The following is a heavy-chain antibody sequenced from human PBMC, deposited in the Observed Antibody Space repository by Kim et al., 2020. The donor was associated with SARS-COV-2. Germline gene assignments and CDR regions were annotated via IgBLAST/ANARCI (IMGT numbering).Heavy chain of an antibody. D-gene: IGHD4-17*01. V-gene: IGHV3-21*01. Sequence: GGYLRLSCAASGFTFSSYSMNWVRQAPGKGLEWVSSISSSSSYIYYADSVKGRFTISRDNAKNSLYLQMNSLRAEDTAVYYCARETDYGDYVDYWGQGTLVTVSS. CDR1: GFTFSSYS. J-gene: IGHJ4*02. CDR2: ISSSSSYI. CDR3: ARETDYGDYVDY.